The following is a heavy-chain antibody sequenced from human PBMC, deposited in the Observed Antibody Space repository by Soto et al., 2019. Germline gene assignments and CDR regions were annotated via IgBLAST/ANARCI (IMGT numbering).Heavy chain of an antibody. V-gene: IGHV3-53*01. J-gene: IGHJ4*02. Sequence: GGSLRLSCAASGFTFSSYEMNWVRQAPGKGLQXVSXIYXXXXXYXXXSVKGRFTISRDNSKNTLYLQMNSLRVEDTAVYYCARENSYPYFDYWGQGTQVTASS. CDR3: ARENSYPYFDY. CDR1: GFTFSSYE. D-gene: IGHD5-18*01. CDR2: IYXXXXX.